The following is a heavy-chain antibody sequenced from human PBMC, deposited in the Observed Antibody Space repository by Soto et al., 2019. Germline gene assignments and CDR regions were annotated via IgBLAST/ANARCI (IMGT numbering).Heavy chain of an antibody. D-gene: IGHD4-17*01. Sequence: PGGSLRLSXAASGFIFSAYAMHWVRQAPGKGLEWVAVISYDGITKTHADAVKGRFTISGDNSKNTLYLQMNNLTAADTAVYYCARERDYGDNSGAPWGQGTLVTVS. CDR2: ISYDGITK. V-gene: IGHV3-30-3*01. J-gene: IGHJ5*02. CDR3: ARERDYGDNSGAP. CDR1: GFIFSAYA.